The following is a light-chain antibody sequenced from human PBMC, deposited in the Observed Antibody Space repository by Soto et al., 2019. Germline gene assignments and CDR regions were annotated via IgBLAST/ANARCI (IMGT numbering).Light chain of an antibody. J-gene: IGKJ1*01. Sequence: EIVLTQSPDTLSLSPGEGASLSCRASQSVHTFLAWYQQKPGQPPRLLIYGASTRATGVPARFSGSGSGTDFTLTISRLDPEDFAVYYCQQYVNSPRTFGQGTKVDIK. CDR1: QSVHTF. CDR2: GAS. V-gene: IGKV3-20*01. CDR3: QQYVNSPRT.